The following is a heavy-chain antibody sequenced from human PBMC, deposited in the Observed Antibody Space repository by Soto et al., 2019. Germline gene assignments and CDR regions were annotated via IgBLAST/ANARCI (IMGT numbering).Heavy chain of an antibody. Sequence: QVQLVESGGGVVQPGRSLRLSCAASGFTFRRYALHWVRQAPDKGLEWVSLISYDGTNEYYADSVKGRFTISRDNSKNTLFLQMNSLRPDDSAVYYCARPLRSDGMSALGIRNYGLDVWGQGTTATVSS. V-gene: IGHV3-30-3*01. CDR3: ARPLRSDGMSALGIRNYGLDV. D-gene: IGHD2-15*01. CDR1: GFTFRRYA. CDR2: ISYDGTNE. J-gene: IGHJ6*02.